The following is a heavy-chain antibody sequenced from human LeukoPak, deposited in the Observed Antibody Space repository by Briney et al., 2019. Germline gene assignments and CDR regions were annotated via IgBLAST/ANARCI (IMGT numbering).Heavy chain of an antibody. CDR2: IRKDGSDI. CDR3: AREFNSFLADCSGGQCLFLT. D-gene: IGHD2-15*01. CDR1: GFTFSTYW. V-gene: IGHV3-7*01. Sequence: GGSLRLSCAASGFTFSTYWMSWVRQAPGKGLEWVANIRKDGSDIHYVDSVKGRFTISRDNAKNSLYLQMDSLRAEDTAMYYCAREFNSFLADCSGGQCLFLTWGQGILVTVSS. J-gene: IGHJ5*02.